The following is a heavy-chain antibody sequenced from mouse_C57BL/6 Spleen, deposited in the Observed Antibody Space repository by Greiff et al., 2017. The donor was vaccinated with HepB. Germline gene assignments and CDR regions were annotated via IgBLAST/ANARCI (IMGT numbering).Heavy chain of an antibody. J-gene: IGHJ4*01. CDR3: ARVRANWDNYAMDY. D-gene: IGHD4-1*01. Sequence: QVQLQQPGAELVKPGASVKLSCKASGYTFTSYWMHWVKQRPGRGLEWIGRIDPNSGGTKYNEKFKSKAPLTVDKPSSTAYMQLSSLTSEDSAVYYCARVRANWDNYAMDYWGQGTSVTVSS. V-gene: IGHV1-72*01. CDR1: GYTFTSYW. CDR2: IDPNSGGT.